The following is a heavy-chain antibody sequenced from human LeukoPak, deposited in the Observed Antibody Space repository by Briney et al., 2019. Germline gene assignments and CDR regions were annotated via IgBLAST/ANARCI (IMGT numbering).Heavy chain of an antibody. CDR2: IEPSDSYI. CDR3: ARRGMGYSGYDGYWYFDL. J-gene: IGHJ2*01. V-gene: IGHV5-10-1*01. D-gene: IGHD5-12*01. CDR1: GYTFTNYW. Sequence: GESLKISCKGSGYTFTNYWIGWVRQMPGKGLEWMGRIEPSDSYINYSPSFQGHVTISADKSNSTAYLQWSTLKASDTAMYYCARRGMGYSGYDGYWYFDLWGRGTLVTVSS.